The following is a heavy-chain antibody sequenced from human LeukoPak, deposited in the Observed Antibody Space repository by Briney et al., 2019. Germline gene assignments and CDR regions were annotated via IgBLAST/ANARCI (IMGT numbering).Heavy chain of an antibody. CDR1: RGSISSGAYY. Sequence: PSETLSLTCTVSRGSISSGAYYWSWIRQHPGKGLEWLGYIYHSGSTYYNPSLESRIPISLDTSKNQFSLKLSSVTAADTAVYYCARSSSSPRLDCWGQGTLVTVSS. V-gene: IGHV4-31*03. J-gene: IGHJ4*02. CDR2: IYHSGST. D-gene: IGHD6-6*01. CDR3: ARSSSSPRLDC.